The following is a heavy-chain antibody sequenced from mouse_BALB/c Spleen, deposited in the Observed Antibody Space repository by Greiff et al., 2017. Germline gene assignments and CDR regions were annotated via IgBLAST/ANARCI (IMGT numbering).Heavy chain of an antibody. V-gene: IGHV5-12-1*01. D-gene: IGHD2-3*01. J-gene: IGHJ1*01. CDR1: GFAFSSYD. CDR2: ISSGGGST. CDR3: ARHGGYDGYYNWYFDV. Sequence: EVKLVESGGGLVKPGGSLKLSCAASGFAFSSYDMSWVRQTPEKRLEWVAYISSGGGSTYYPDTVKGRFTISRDNAKNTLYLQMSSLKSEDTAMYYCARHGGYDGYYNWYFDVWGAGTTVTVSS.